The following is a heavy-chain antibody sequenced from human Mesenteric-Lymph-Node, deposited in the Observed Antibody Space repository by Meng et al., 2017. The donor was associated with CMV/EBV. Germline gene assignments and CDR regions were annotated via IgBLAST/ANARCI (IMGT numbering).Heavy chain of an antibody. J-gene: IGHJ4*02. CDR3: AKATNDYGYSSGFFEY. CDR1: GFPFRRCA. Sequence: GESLKISCVASGFPFRRCAMNWVRQAPGKGLEWVSLIGGSCVSRDYADSVKGRFTVSRDNAKNTLYLQMDGLRAEDTAIYYCAKATNDYGYSSGFFEYWGQGTLVTVSS. D-gene: IGHD6-19*01. CDR2: IGGSCVSR. V-gene: IGHV3-23*01.